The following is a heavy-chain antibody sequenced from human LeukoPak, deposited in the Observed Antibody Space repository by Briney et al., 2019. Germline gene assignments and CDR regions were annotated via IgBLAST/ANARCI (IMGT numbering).Heavy chain of an antibody. J-gene: IGHJ4*02. CDR1: GGSISSYY. CDR3: ARAIVVVPAAHFDY. V-gene: IGHV4-59*01. Sequence: KTSETLSLTCTVSGGSISSYYWSWIRQPPGKGLEWIGYIYYSGSTNYNPSLKSRVTISVDTSKNQFSLKLSSVTAADTAVYYCARAIVVVPAAHFDYWGQGTLVTVSS. CDR2: IYYSGST. D-gene: IGHD2-2*01.